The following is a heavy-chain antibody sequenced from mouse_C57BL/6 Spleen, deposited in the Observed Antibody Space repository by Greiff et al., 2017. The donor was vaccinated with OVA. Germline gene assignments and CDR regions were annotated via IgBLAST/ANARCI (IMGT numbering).Heavy chain of an antibody. Sequence: QVQLKQPGAELVKPGASVKLSCKASGYTFTSYWMHWVKQRPGQGLEWIGMIHPNSGSTNYNEKFKSKATLTVDKSSSTAYMQLSSLTSEDSAVYYCARSAITTVVENYYAMDYWGQGTSVTVSS. V-gene: IGHV1-64*01. CDR3: ARSAITTVVENYYAMDY. CDR1: GYTFTSYW. J-gene: IGHJ4*01. D-gene: IGHD1-1*01. CDR2: IHPNSGST.